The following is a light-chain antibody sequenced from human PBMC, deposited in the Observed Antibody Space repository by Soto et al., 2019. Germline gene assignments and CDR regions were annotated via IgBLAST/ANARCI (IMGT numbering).Light chain of an antibody. CDR3: LVYGSSSKT. V-gene: IGKV3-20*01. J-gene: IGKJ1*01. CDR2: DAS. Sequence: EIVLTQSPGTLSLSPGERATLSCRASRSVGNDYLAWYQQRPGQAPNLLIYDASSRATGIPDRFSGSGSGTDFTLTISRLEPEDFAVYVCLVYGSSSKTFGQGTKVDIK. CDR1: RSVGNDY.